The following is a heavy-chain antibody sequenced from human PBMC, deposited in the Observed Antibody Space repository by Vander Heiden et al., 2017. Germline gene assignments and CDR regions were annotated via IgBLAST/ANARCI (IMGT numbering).Heavy chain of an antibody. CDR3: ARSTVTTFNWFDP. Sequence: QVQLVQSWAEVKKPGASVKVSCKASGYTFTSYAMHWVRQAPGQRLEWMGWINAGNGNTKYSQKFQGRVTITRDTSASTAYMELSSLRSEDTAVYYCARSTVTTFNWFDPWGQGTLVTVSS. CDR2: INAGNGNT. V-gene: IGHV1-3*01. D-gene: IGHD4-17*01. CDR1: GYTFTSYA. J-gene: IGHJ5*02.